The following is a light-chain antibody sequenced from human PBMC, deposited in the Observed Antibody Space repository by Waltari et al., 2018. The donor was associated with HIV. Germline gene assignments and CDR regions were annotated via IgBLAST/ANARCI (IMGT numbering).Light chain of an antibody. V-gene: IGKV1-5*03. CDR1: QSISSR. J-gene: IGKJ2*01. Sequence: DIHMTQSPSPLSASVGDRVTITCRAIQSISSRLAWYQQKPGKAPNLLIYKASSLESGVPSRFSGSGSGTEFTLTSSSRQPDDFATYYCQQYISYSPYTFGQGTKLEIK. CDR3: QQYISYSPYT. CDR2: KAS.